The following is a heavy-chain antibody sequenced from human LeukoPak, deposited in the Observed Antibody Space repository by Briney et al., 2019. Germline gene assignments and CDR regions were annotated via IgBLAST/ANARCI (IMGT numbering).Heavy chain of an antibody. Sequence: GGSLRLSCAASGFTFSGSAMHWVRQASGKGLEWVGRIRSKANNYATTYAASMKGRFTISRDDSKNTLYLQMNSLKTEDTAFYYCTTIIVKWGQGTLVTVSS. J-gene: IGHJ4*02. V-gene: IGHV3-73*01. CDR3: TTIIVK. CDR1: GFTFSGSA. D-gene: IGHD3-16*02. CDR2: IRSKANNYAT.